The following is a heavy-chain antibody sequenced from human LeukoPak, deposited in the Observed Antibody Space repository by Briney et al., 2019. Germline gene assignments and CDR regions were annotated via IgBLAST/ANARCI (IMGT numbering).Heavy chain of an antibody. D-gene: IGHD6-19*01. V-gene: IGHV3-7*03. CDR1: AFIFSYYW. J-gene: IGHJ5*02. Sequence: GGSLRLSCAPSAFIFSYYWMSWVRQAPGKGLEWVANINQDGSGKRYVDSAKGRFTISRDNAENLLYLQMNNLRAEDTAVYYCAREGGSGWYSGWFDPWGQGTLVTVSS. CDR2: INQDGSGK. CDR3: AREGGSGWYSGWFDP.